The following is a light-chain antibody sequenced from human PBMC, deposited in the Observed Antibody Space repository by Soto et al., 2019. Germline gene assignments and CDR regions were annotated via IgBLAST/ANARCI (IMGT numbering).Light chain of an antibody. Sequence: QSVLTQPPSVSGSPRQSVTISCTGTSSDIGSYNRVSWYQQPPGAAPKLMICEVNNRPSGVPERFSGSKSGNTASLTIFGLQAEDEADYYCSSFTTSDTYVFGTGTKVTVL. J-gene: IGLJ1*01. CDR2: EVN. V-gene: IGLV2-18*02. CDR3: SSFTTSDTYV. CDR1: SSDIGSYNR.